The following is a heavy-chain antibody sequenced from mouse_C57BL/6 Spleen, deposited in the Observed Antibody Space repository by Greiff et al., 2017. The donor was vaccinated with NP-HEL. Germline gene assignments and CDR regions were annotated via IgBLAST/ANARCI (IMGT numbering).Heavy chain of an antibody. CDR1: GFTFSDYG. V-gene: IGHV5-17*01. D-gene: IGHD2-5*01. Sequence: EVKLVESGGGLVKPGGSLKLSCAASGFTFSDYGMHWVRQAPEKGLEWVAYISSGSSTIYYADTVKGRFTISRDNAKNTLFLQMTSLRSEDTAMYYCASRGYYSNYDYYAMDYWGQGTSVTVSS. CDR3: ASRGYYSNYDYYAMDY. CDR2: ISSGSSTI. J-gene: IGHJ4*01.